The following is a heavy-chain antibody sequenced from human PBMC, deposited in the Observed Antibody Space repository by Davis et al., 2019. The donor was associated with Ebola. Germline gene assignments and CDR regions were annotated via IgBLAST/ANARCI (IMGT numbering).Heavy chain of an antibody. Sequence: MPGGSLRLSCTVSGASINSYYWSWIRQSPGKGPEWIGYIYYSGDTHYNPPLKSRVTISVHTSKNEFSLNLRSVTAADTATYYCARGRGDPRIFDYWGQGILVTVSS. CDR2: IYYSGDT. J-gene: IGHJ4*02. D-gene: IGHD2-21*02. V-gene: IGHV4-59*01. CDR1: GASINSYY. CDR3: ARGRGDPRIFDY.